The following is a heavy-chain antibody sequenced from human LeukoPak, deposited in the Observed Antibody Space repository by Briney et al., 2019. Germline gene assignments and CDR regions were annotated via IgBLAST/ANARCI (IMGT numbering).Heavy chain of an antibody. Sequence: SETLSLTCTVSGGSISSYYWSWIRQPPGKGLEWIGYIYYSGSTNYNPSLKSRVTISVDTSKNQFSLKLSSVTAADTAVYYCARESRVPEYFDYWSQGTLVTVSS. V-gene: IGHV4-59*01. J-gene: IGHJ4*02. CDR3: ARESRVPEYFDY. CDR2: IYYSGST. CDR1: GGSISSYY. D-gene: IGHD6-6*01.